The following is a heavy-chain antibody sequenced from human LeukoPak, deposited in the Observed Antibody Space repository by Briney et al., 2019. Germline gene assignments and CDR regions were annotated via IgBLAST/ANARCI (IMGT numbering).Heavy chain of an antibody. J-gene: IGHJ4*02. Sequence: GGSLRLSCAASGFTFSSYGMSWVRQAPGKGLEGVSAISGSGGSTYYADSVKGRFTISRDNSKNTLYLQMNSLRAEDTAVYYCAKIWATVTTGGDYWGQGTLVTVSS. V-gene: IGHV3-23*01. CDR3: AKIWATVTTGGDY. D-gene: IGHD4-17*01. CDR2: ISGSGGST. CDR1: GFTFSSYG.